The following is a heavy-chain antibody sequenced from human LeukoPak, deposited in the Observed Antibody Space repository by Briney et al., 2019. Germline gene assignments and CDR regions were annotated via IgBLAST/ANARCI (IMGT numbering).Heavy chain of an antibody. CDR2: ISYRGST. V-gene: IGHV4-59*08. D-gene: IGHD3-16*02. CDR1: GGSISSDH. J-gene: IGHJ4*02. CDR3: ARVRGLGVITPYLDY. Sequence: KPSETLSLTCTVSGGSISSDHWSWIRQPPEKGLEWIGCISYRGSTKYNPSLKSRVTISVDTSKNHFSLKLSSVTAADTAVYYCARVRGLGVITPYLDYWGQGTLVTVSS.